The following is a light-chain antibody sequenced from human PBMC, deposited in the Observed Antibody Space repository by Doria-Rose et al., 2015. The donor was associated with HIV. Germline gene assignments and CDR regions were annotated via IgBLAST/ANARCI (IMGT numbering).Light chain of an antibody. V-gene: IGLV2-14*03. CDR2: DVT. CDR1: SSDVGYYKH. Sequence: QSITIPCTGTSSDVGYYKHVSWYQQYPGKAPKLIISDVTKRPSGVSDRFSGSKSGNTASLTISGLQAEDEAEYFCSSYTSGTSFVFGGGTKLTV. J-gene: IGLJ2*01. CDR3: SSYTSGTSFV.